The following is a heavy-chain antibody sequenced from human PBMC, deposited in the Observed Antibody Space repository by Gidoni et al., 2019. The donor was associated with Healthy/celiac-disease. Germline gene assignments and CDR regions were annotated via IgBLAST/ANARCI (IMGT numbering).Heavy chain of an antibody. CDR3: ARGVRGAVAGKHCYYYGMDV. J-gene: IGHJ6*02. V-gene: IGHV6-1*01. D-gene: IGHD6-19*01. CDR1: GDSVSSNSAA. Sequence: QVQLQQSGPGLVKPSQTLSLTCAISGDSVSSNSAAWNWIRQSPSRGLEWLGRTYYRSKWYNDYAVSVKSRITINPDTSKNQFSLQLNSVTPEDTAVYYCARGVRGAVAGKHCYYYGMDVWGQGTTVTVS. CDR2: TYYRSKWYN.